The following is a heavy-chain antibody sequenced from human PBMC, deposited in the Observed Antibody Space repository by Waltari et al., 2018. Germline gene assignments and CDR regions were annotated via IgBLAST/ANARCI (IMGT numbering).Heavy chain of an antibody. CDR1: GFTFDDYA. Sequence: EVQLVESGGGLVQPGRSLRLSCAASGFTFDDYAMHWVRQAPGKGLEWVSGISWNSDTIGYADSVKGRFTISRDNAKNSLYLQMNRLRSEDTALYYCARDSSSNLAYYYGMDVWGQGTTVTVSS. D-gene: IGHD6-13*01. V-gene: IGHV3-9*01. J-gene: IGHJ6*02. CDR3: ARDSSSNLAYYYGMDV. CDR2: ISWNSDTI.